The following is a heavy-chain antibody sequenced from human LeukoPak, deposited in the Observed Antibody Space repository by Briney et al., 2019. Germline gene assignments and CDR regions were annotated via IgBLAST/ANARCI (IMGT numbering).Heavy chain of an antibody. V-gene: IGHV3-30*03. J-gene: IGHJ4*02. CDR3: ARDTPVSAGYFDY. D-gene: IGHD2-21*02. CDR1: GFTFSTYG. Sequence: GGSLRLSCAASGFTFSTYGMHWVRQAPGKGLEWVAVISYDGSNKYYADSVNGRFTISRDNAKKSLYLQMNSLRAEDTAVYYCARDTPVSAGYFDYWGRGILVTVSS. CDR2: ISYDGSNK.